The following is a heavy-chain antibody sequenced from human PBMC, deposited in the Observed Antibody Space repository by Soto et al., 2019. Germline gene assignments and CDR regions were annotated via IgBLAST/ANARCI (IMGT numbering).Heavy chain of an antibody. CDR1: GFTFSSYW. CDR3: ARVSSYCSGGSCFIYYFDY. V-gene: IGHV3-30-3*01. Sequence: PGGSLRLSCAASGFTFSSYWMSWVRQAPGKGLEWVAVISYDGSNKYYADSVKGRFTISRDNSKNTLYLQMNSLRAEDTAVYYCARVSSYCSGGSCFIYYFDYWGQGTLVTVSS. CDR2: ISYDGSNK. J-gene: IGHJ4*02. D-gene: IGHD2-15*01.